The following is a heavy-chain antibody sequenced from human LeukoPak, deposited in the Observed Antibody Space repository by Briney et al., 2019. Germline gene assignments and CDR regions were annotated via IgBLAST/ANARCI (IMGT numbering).Heavy chain of an antibody. Sequence: PGGSLRLSCAASGFTFSDYYMSWIRQAPGRGLEWVSYISTSSSYTNYADSVKGRFTISRDNAKNSLYLQMNSLRAEDTAVYYCARSPRIGELLDYWGQGTLVTVSS. CDR3: ARSPRIGELLDY. D-gene: IGHD3-10*01. V-gene: IGHV3-11*06. CDR2: ISTSSSYT. CDR1: GFTFSDYY. J-gene: IGHJ4*02.